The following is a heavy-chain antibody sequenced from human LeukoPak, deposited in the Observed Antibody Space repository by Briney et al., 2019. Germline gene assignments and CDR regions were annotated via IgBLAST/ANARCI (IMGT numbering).Heavy chain of an antibody. CDR2: IDPDSGGT. J-gene: IGHJ4*02. Sequence: ASVKVSCKASGYTFTGYYMHWVRQAPGQGLAWMGRIDPDSGGTKSAQKCQGRVIMDRDTSISTAYLDLSRLRSDDTAVYFCARSVGATLLDHWGQGSLVTVSS. V-gene: IGHV1-2*06. CDR1: GYTFTGYY. D-gene: IGHD1-26*01. CDR3: ARSVGATLLDH.